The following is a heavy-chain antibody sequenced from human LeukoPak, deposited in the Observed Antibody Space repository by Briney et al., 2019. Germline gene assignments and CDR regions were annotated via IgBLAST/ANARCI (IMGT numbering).Heavy chain of an antibody. J-gene: IGHJ4*02. CDR2: INHSGST. V-gene: IGHV4-34*01. CDR1: GGSFSGFY. CDR3: ARVVYVNYYGSGSYWNY. D-gene: IGHD3-10*01. Sequence: PLETLSLTCAVYGGSFSGFYWSWIRQPPGKGLEWIGEINHSGSTNYNPSLKSRVTISVDTSKKQFSLKLSSVTAADTAVYYCARVVYVNYYGSGSYWNYWGQGTLVTVSS.